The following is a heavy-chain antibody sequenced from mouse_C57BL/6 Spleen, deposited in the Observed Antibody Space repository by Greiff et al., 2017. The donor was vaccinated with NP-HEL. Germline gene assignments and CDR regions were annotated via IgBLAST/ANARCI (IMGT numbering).Heavy chain of an antibody. D-gene: IGHD4-1*01. Sequence: QVQLQQPGAELVMPGASVKLSCKASGYTFTSYWMHWVKQRPGQGLEWIGEIDPSDSYTNYNQKFKGKSTLTVDKSSSTAYMQLSSLTSEDSAVYYCARGRLGRGFAYWGQGTLVTVSA. CDR1: GYTFTSYW. CDR3: ARGRLGRGFAY. CDR2: IDPSDSYT. J-gene: IGHJ3*01. V-gene: IGHV1-69*01.